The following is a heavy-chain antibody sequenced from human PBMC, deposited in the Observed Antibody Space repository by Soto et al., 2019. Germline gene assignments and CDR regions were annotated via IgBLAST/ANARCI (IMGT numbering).Heavy chain of an antibody. CDR3: VRGGSNCAS. D-gene: IGHD4-4*01. CDR2: IKPDESEK. V-gene: IGHV3-7*01. CDR1: GFTFSDSW. J-gene: IGHJ5*02. Sequence: EVQLVECGGGLVQPGGSLRLSCTASGFTFSDSWMTWVRQAPGKGLEWVARIKPDESEKKYADSVKGRFSISRDNAKNSMYLQMDSLRGEDTAVYYCVRGGSNCASWGQGTLVTVSS.